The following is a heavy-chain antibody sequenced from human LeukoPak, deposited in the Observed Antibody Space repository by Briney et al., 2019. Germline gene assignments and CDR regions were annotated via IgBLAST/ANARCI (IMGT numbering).Heavy chain of an antibody. V-gene: IGHV1-46*01. CDR1: GYTFTSYY. J-gene: IGHJ4*02. CDR2: INPSGGST. CDR3: ARPSYGDYPYY. D-gene: IGHD4-17*01. Sequence: GASVKVSCKASGYTFTSYYMHWVRQAPGQGLEWMGMINPSGGSTSYAQKFQGRVTMTRDTSTSTVYMELSSLRSEDTAVYYCARPSYGDYPYYWGQGTLVTVSS.